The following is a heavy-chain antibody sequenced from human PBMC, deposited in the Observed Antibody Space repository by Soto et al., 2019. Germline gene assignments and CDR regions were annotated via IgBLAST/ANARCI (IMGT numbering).Heavy chain of an antibody. CDR1: GGPVSSGNYY. D-gene: IGHD3-22*01. CDR3: ASWGSSGYNGYFDY. J-gene: IGHJ4*02. V-gene: IGHV4-61*01. Sequence: PSETLSLTCTVSGGPVSSGNYYWGWIRQPPGKGLEWIGYIHYSGSTNYNPSLKSRVTISVDTSKNRFSLKLSSVTAADTAVYYCASWGSSGYNGYFDYWGQGSLVTVSS. CDR2: IHYSGST.